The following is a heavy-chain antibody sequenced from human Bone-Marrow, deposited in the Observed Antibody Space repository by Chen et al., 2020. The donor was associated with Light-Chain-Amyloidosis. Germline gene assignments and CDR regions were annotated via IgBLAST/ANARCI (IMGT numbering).Heavy chain of an antibody. CDR3: AXDRGRYCTNGVCYIPPVAGNYYYYGMDV. Sequence: QVQLVQSGAEVKKPGSSVKVSCKASGGTFSSYAISWVRQAPGQGLEWMGGIIPIFGTANYAQKFQGRVTITADESTSTAYMELSSLRSEDTAVYYCAXDRGRYCTNGVCYIPPVAGNYYYYGMDVWGQGTTVTVSS. V-gene: IGHV1-69*01. D-gene: IGHD2-8*01. CDR1: GGTFSSYA. J-gene: IGHJ6*02. CDR2: IIPIFGTA.